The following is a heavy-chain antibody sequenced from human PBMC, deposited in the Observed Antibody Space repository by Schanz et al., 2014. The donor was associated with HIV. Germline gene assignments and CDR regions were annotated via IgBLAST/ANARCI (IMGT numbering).Heavy chain of an antibody. V-gene: IGHV3-33*01. CDR2: IWYDGSNK. J-gene: IGHJ6*02. CDR3: ARGSGSYYYYYGMDV. Sequence: VQLVESGGRVVQPGRSLRLSCAASGFTFSTYGMHWVRQAPGKGLEWVAVIWYDGSNKYYADSVKGRFTISRDNSKNTLYLQMNSLRAEDTAVYYCARGSGSYYYYYGMDVWGQGTTVTVSS. CDR1: GFTFSTYG. D-gene: IGHD3-10*01.